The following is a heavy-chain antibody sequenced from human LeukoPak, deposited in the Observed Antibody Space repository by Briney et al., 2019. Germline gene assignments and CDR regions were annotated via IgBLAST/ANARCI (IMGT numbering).Heavy chain of an antibody. J-gene: IGHJ6*03. CDR3: ARDVRGYYDSSGWNYYYYMDV. V-gene: IGHV1-8*01. D-gene: IGHD3-22*01. CDR2: MNPNSGNT. CDR1: GYTFTSYD. Sequence: ASVKVSCKASGYTFTSYDINWVRQATGQGLEWMGWMNPNSGNTGYAQKFQGRVTMTRNTSISTAYMELSSLRSEDTAVYYCARDVRGYYDSSGWNYYYYMDVWGKGTTVTVSS.